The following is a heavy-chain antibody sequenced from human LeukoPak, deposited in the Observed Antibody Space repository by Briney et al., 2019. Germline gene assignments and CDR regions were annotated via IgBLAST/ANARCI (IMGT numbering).Heavy chain of an antibody. CDR3: ARSAPPGYCSGGSCYGGAFDY. J-gene: IGHJ4*02. D-gene: IGHD2-15*01. V-gene: IGHV4-34*01. Sequence: PSETLSLTCAVYGGSFSGYYWSWIRQPPGKGLEWIGEINHSGSTNYNPSLKSRVTISVDTSKNQFSLKLSSVTAADTAVYYCARSAPPGYCSGGSCYGGAFDYWGQGTLVTVSS. CDR2: INHSGST. CDR1: GGSFSGYY.